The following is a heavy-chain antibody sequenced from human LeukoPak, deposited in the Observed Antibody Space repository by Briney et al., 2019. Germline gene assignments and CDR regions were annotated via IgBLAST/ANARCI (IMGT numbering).Heavy chain of an antibody. V-gene: IGHV5-51*01. CDR1: GYTFHSYW. CDR2: IYPGDSDT. D-gene: IGHD3-22*01. Sequence: GESLKISCKGSGYTFHSYWIAWVRQMPGKGLEWMGIIYPGDSDTRYSPSFQGQVTISADKSISTAYLQWSSLKASDTALYYCLRGLRDYYDSSGYPFWFDPWGQGTLVTVSS. CDR3: LRGLRDYYDSSGYPFWFDP. J-gene: IGHJ5*02.